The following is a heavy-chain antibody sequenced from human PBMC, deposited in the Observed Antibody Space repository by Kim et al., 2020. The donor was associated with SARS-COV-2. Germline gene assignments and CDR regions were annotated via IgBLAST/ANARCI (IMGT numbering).Heavy chain of an antibody. J-gene: IGHJ4*02. D-gene: IGHD1-1*01. CDR2: IKRDGGST. V-gene: IGHV3-43*02. CDR3: AKGGNSGIDY. CDR1: GFTFSGYG. Sequence: GGSLRLSCAASGFTFSGYGMHWVRQAPGKGLVWVARIKRDGGSTNYADSVKGRFTISRDNSKNTLYLQMNSLRTEDTALYYCAKGGNSGIDYWGQGTLVTVSS.